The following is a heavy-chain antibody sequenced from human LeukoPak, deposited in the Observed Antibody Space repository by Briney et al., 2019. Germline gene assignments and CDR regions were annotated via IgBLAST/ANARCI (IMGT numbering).Heavy chain of an antibody. CDR2: IYYSGST. CDR1: GGSISTSSYY. Sequence: SETLSLTCTVSGGSISTSSYYWGWVRQPPGTGLEWIGSIYYSGSTNYNPSLKSRVTISVDTSKNQFSLKLSSLTAADTAVYYCARGDYYGSGYWFDPWGQGTLVTVSS. J-gene: IGHJ5*02. CDR3: ARGDYYGSGYWFDP. D-gene: IGHD3-10*01. V-gene: IGHV4-39*07.